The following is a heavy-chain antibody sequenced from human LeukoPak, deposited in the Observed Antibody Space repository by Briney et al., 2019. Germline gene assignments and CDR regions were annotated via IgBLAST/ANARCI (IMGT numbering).Heavy chain of an antibody. CDR1: GGTFRTYA. CDR2: IVPLVDIT. CDR3: AKDKQQMAIPAFDS. D-gene: IGHD6-13*01. Sequence: GASVKVSCKASGGTFRTYAINWVRQAPGQGLEWMGRIVPLVDITNYAQKFQGRLTFTADKSTATVYMELSSLTSDDTSLYFCAKDKQQMAIPAFDSWGQGTLVTVSS. V-gene: IGHV1-69*04. J-gene: IGHJ4*01.